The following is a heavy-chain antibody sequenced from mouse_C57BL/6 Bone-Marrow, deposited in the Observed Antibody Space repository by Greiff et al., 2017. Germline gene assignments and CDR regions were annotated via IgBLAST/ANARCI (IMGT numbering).Heavy chain of an antibody. Sequence: VKVVESGPGLVQPSQSLSITCTVSGFSLTSYGVHWVRQSPGKGLEWLGVIWSGGSTDYNAAFISRLSISKDNSKSQVFFKMNSPQANDTAIYYCARKRIPGYAMDYRGQGTSVTVSS. V-gene: IGHV2-2*02. CDR2: IWSGGST. CDR1: GFSLTSYG. J-gene: IGHJ4*01. CDR3: ARKRIPGYAMDY.